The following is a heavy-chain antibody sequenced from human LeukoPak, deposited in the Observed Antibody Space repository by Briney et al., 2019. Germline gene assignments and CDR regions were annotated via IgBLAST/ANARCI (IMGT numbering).Heavy chain of an antibody. CDR2: IYYSGST. CDR3: ARHRGYGDYVRDAPFDY. J-gene: IGHJ4*02. V-gene: IGHV4-59*08. D-gene: IGHD4-17*01. Sequence: SETLSLTCTVSGGSISSYYWSWLQQPPGKGLEWIGYIYYSGSTNYNPSLKSRVTISVDTSKNQFSLKLSSVTAADTAVYYCARHRGYGDYVRDAPFDYWGQGTLVTVSS. CDR1: GGSISSYY.